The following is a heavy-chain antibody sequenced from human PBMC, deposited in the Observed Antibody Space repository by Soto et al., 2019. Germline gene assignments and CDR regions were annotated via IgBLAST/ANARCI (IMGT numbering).Heavy chain of an antibody. CDR1: GFTFSDYA. D-gene: IGHD2-21*02. CDR3: ANSVVVTARHHYYYYYGMDV. Sequence: EVQLLESGGGLVQPGGSLRVSCEASGFTFSDYAMTWVRQAPGKGLEWVSGISGSGGSTYYADSVKGRFTISRYNYKNALYLQMNSLRADDTAVYYCANSVVVTARHHYYYYYGMDVWGPGTTVTVSS. CDR2: ISGSGGST. J-gene: IGHJ6*02. V-gene: IGHV3-23*01.